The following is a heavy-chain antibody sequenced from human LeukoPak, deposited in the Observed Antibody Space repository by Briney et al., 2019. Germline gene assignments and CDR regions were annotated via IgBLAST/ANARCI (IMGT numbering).Heavy chain of an antibody. CDR2: INPSGGSR. CDR1: GYTFTSYY. CDR3: ARDACSSTICQAGGNWFDP. V-gene: IGHV1-46*01. J-gene: IGHJ5*02. Sequence: GASVKVSCKASGYTFTSYYMHWVRQAPGQGLEWMGTINPSGGSRSYAQKFQGRVTMTRDTSTSTVYMELSSLRSEDTAVYFCARDACSSTICQAGGNWFDPWGQGTLVTVSS. D-gene: IGHD2-2*01.